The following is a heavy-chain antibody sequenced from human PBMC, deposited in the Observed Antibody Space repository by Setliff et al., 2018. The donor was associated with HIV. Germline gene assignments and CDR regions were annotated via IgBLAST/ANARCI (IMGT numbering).Heavy chain of an antibody. V-gene: IGHV4-39*01. CDR1: GGSVSSYY. CDR3: AGGYIQLWSNIYYYGMEV. J-gene: IGHJ6*02. Sequence: SETLSLTCTVSGGSVSSYYWGWIRQPQGKGLEWIGSIYYSGSTYYNPSLKSRVNISVDTSKNQFSLKLSSVTAADTAVYYCAGGYIQLWSNIYYYGMEVWGQGTAVTVS. CDR2: IYYSGST. D-gene: IGHD5-18*01.